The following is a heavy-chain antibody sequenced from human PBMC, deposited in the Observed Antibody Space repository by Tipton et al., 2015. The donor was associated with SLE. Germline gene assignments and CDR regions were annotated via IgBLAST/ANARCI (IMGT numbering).Heavy chain of an antibody. Sequence: TLSLTCAVYGGSFSGYYWSWIRQPPGKGLEWIGEINHSGSTNYNPSLKSRVTISVDTSKNQFSLKLSSVTAADTAVYYCARATSGLAFDYWGQGTLVTVSS. CDR1: GGSFSGYY. D-gene: IGHD6-25*01. V-gene: IGHV4-34*01. J-gene: IGHJ4*02. CDR2: INHSGST. CDR3: ARATSGLAFDY.